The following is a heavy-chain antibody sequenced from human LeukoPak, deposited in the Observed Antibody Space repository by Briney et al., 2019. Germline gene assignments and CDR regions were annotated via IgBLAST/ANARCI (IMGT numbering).Heavy chain of an antibody. CDR2: ISSSSSYI. V-gene: IGHV3-21*01. Sequence: GGSLRLSCAASGFIFNSHTMNWVRQAPGKGLEWVSSISSSSSYIYYADSVRGRFTISRDNAKNSLYLQMNSLRAEDTAVYYCARSSGWYHRGPDYYYYYMDVWGKGTTVTVS. CDR3: ARSSGWYHRGPDYYYYYMDV. CDR1: GFIFNSHT. D-gene: IGHD6-19*01. J-gene: IGHJ6*03.